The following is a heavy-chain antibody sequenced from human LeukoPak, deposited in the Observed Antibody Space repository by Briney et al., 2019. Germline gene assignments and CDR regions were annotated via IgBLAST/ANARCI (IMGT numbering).Heavy chain of an antibody. V-gene: IGHV3-66*01. CDR2: IYSGGST. Sequence: GGSLILSCASSGLTVSSTYMSWVRQTPGKGLEWVSVIYSGGSTYYADSVKGRFTISRDNSKNTLYLQMNSLRAEDTAVYYCARDLLEWYFDYWGQGTLVTVSS. CDR1: GLTVSSTY. J-gene: IGHJ4*02. CDR3: ARDLLEWYFDY. D-gene: IGHD3-3*01.